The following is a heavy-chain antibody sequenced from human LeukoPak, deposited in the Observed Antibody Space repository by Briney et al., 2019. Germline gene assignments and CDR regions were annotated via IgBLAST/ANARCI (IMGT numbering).Heavy chain of an antibody. V-gene: IGHV1-46*01. D-gene: IGHD2-21*01. J-gene: IGHJ4*02. CDR1: GYTFTSYY. CDR3: ARFIVSGGYFDY. CDR2: INPSGGST. Sequence: ASVKVSCKASGYTFTSYYMHWVRQAPGQGLEWMGMINPSGGSTSYAQKFQGRVTMTRDTSTSTVYMELSSLRSGDTAVYYCARFIVSGGYFDYWGQGTLVTVSS.